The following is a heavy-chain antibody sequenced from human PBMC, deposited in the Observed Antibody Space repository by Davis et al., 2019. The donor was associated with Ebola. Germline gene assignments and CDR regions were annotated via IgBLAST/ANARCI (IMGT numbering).Heavy chain of an antibody. CDR3: ARDCSGTSCYFKWFDP. D-gene: IGHD2-15*01. CDR2: VSAYNDNT. J-gene: IGHJ5*02. Sequence: SVTVSRKASRYTFLSYGISWVRPAPAQGLEWMGWVSAYNDNTNYAQKLQRRVTMPTDTSTSTDYMELRSLRSDDTAVYYCARDCSGTSCYFKWFDPWGQGTLVTVSS. CDR1: RYTFLSYG. V-gene: IGHV1-18*01.